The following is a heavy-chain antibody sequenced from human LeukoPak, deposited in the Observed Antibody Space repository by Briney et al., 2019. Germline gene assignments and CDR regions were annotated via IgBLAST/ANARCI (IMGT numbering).Heavy chain of an antibody. CDR2: IYSGGST. CDR1: GFTVSSNY. Sequence: PGGSLRLSCAAFGFTVSSNYMSWVRQAPGKGLEWVSVIYSGGSTYYADSVKGRFTISRDNSKNTLYLQMNSLRAEDTAVYYCAYTSPHIAVAGTPAFDIWGQGTMVTVSS. V-gene: IGHV3-66*01. D-gene: IGHD6-19*01. J-gene: IGHJ3*02. CDR3: AYTSPHIAVAGTPAFDI.